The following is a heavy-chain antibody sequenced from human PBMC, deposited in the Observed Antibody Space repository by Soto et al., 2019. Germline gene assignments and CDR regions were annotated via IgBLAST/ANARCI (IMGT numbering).Heavy chain of an antibody. Sequence: QVRLQESGPGLVKPSQTLSLICTVSGGSISSPDSYWTWIRQPPGEGLEWIGYIYYSGSAYYNPSLQSRVTISIDTSKSQFFLRLSSVTGADTAVYYCARSVRGYTHDAVDLWGQGAPVTVSS. CDR1: GGSISSPDSY. D-gene: IGHD5-18*01. CDR3: ARSVRGYTHDAVDL. V-gene: IGHV4-30-4*01. CDR2: IYYSGSA. J-gene: IGHJ4*02.